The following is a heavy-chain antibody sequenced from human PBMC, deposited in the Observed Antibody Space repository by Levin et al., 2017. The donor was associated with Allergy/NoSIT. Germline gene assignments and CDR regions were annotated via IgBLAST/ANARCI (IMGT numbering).Heavy chain of an antibody. V-gene: IGHV4-34*01. Sequence: SETLSLTCAVYGGSFSGYYWSWIRQPPGKGLEWIGEINHSGSTNYNPSLKSRVTISVDTSKNQFSLKLSSVTAADTAVYYCARGMITFGGSRYWGQGTLVTVSS. CDR1: GGSFSGYY. D-gene: IGHD3-16*01. CDR2: INHSGST. J-gene: IGHJ4*02. CDR3: ARGMITFGGSRY.